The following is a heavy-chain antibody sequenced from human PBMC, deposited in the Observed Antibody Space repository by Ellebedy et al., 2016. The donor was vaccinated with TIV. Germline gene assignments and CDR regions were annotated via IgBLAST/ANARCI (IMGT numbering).Heavy chain of an antibody. CDR2: ISPSGDST. V-gene: IGHV1-46*04. Sequence: ASVEVSCKASGYTFTSYYVHWVRQAPGQGLEWMGRISPSGDSTIYAQNLQGRVTVTRDTSTSTVYMELSSLRSEDTAVYYCARDGHNWNFDYWGQGTLVTVSS. CDR3: ARDGHNWNFDY. CDR1: GYTFTSYY. J-gene: IGHJ4*02. D-gene: IGHD1-1*01.